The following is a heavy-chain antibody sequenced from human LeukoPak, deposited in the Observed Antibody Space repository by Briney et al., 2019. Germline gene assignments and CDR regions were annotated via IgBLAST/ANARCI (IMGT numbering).Heavy chain of an antibody. CDR3: ARDHGGDDIGNV. J-gene: IGHJ4*02. CDR2: IYHSGST. V-gene: IGHV4-38-2*02. D-gene: IGHD3-9*01. Sequence: SETLSLTCTVSGYSISSGYYWGWIRQPPGKGLEWIGSIYHSGSTYYNPSLKSRVTISVDTSKNQFSLKLSSVTAADTAVYYCARDHGGDDIGNVWGQGTLVTVSS. CDR1: GYSISSGYY.